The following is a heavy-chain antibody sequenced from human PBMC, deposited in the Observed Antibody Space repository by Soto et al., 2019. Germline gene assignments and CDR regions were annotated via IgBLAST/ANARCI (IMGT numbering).Heavy chain of an antibody. CDR1: GFTFSSYS. D-gene: IGHD2-15*01. Sequence: GGSLRLSCAASGFTFSSYSMNWVRQAPGKGLEWVSSISSSSSYIYYADSVKGRFTISRDNAKNSLYLQMNSLRAEDTAVYYCAREAVVVVGATDAFDIWGQGTMVTVSS. CDR3: AREAVVVVGATDAFDI. CDR2: ISSSSSYI. V-gene: IGHV3-21*01. J-gene: IGHJ3*02.